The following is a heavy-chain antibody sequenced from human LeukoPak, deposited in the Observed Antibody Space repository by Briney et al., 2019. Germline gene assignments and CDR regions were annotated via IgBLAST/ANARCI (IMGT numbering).Heavy chain of an antibody. D-gene: IGHD2-8*01. V-gene: IGHV1-69*02. CDR3: AMYASVSPDVDWYFDL. CDR2: PIPILGIA. Sequence: AAKVSRKASGGTFCSYIISRVRPAPGQRLEWMGKPIPILGIANYAQKFQSRVPITADKSPSTAYMELSNLRSEDTTVYYCAMYASVSPDVDWYFDLWGRGTLVTVSS. J-gene: IGHJ2*01. CDR1: GGTFCSYI.